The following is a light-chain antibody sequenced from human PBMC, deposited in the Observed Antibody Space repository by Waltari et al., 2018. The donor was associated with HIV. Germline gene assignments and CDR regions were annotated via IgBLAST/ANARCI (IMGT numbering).Light chain of an antibody. CDR2: YKSDSDK. V-gene: IGLV5-45*03. Sequence: QAVLTPPSSLSASPGASASLTCTLSSGINVGTYRIYCYQQKPGSPPQYLLRYKSDSDKQQGSGVPSRFSGSKDASANAGILLISGLQSEDEADYYCMIWHSSAWVFGGGTKLTVL. J-gene: IGLJ3*02. CDR3: MIWHSSAWV. CDR1: SGINVGTYR.